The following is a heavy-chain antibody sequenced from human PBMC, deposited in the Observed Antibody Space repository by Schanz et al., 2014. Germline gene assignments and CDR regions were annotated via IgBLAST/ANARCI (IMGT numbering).Heavy chain of an antibody. CDR1: GGTFSSYT. D-gene: IGHD6-13*01. Sequence: QVQLVQSGADVKKPGSSVRVSCKASGGTFSSYTISWIRQAPGQGLEWMGRIIPVLAIADYAQKFQGRVTITRDTLASTAYMEVSSLRSEDTAVYYCARSGSSNWYCFDYWGQGTLVTVSS. CDR3: ARSGSSNWYCFDY. J-gene: IGHJ4*02. V-gene: IGHV1-69*02. CDR2: IIPVLAIA.